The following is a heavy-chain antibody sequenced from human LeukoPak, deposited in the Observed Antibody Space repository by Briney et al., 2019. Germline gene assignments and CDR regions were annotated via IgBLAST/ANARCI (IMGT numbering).Heavy chain of an antibody. CDR2: ISSSSSYI. J-gene: IGHJ4*02. CDR1: GFTFSSYS. CDR3: ARDGYSGENFDY. V-gene: IGHV3-21*01. D-gene: IGHD5-18*01. Sequence: GGSLRLSCAASGFTFSSYSMNWVRQAPGKGLEWVSSISSSSSYIYYADSVKGRFTISRDNAKNSLYLQMNSLRAEDTAVYYCARDGYSGENFDYWGQGTLVTVSS.